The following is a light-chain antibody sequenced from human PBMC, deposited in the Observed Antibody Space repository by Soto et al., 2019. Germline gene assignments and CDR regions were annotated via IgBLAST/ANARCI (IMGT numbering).Light chain of an antibody. V-gene: IGLV2-14*01. J-gene: IGLJ1*01. CDR1: SSDVGGYKY. CDR3: SSYASVSTYV. Sequence: QSVLTQPASVSGSPGQSITISCTETSSDVGGYKYVSWYQHHPGKAPKLLIYEVTNRPSGVSNRFSGSKSGNTASLTISGLQAEDEADYYCSSYASVSTYVFGTGTKVTVL. CDR2: EVT.